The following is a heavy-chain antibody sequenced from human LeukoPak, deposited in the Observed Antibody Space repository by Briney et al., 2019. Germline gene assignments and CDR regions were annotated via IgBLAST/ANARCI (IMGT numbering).Heavy chain of an antibody. CDR2: INSDGSSP. J-gene: IGHJ4*02. D-gene: IGHD3-10*02. CDR3: ARGVPGPEY. V-gene: IGHV3-74*01. Sequence: GGSLRLSCAASGFTFNNYWMVWVRQAPGKGLVWVSRINSDGSSPRYADSVKGRFTISRDNAKNTLYLQMNSLRADDAAVYYCARGVPGPEYWGQGTLVTVSS. CDR1: GFTFNNYW.